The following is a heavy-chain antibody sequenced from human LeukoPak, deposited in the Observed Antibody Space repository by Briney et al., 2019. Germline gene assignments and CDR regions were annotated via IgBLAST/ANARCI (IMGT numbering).Heavy chain of an antibody. CDR2: IRYDGSNK. CDR3: ARTVSYYYGMDV. V-gene: IGHV3-30*02. J-gene: IGHJ6*02. Sequence: GGSLRLSCAASGFTFTIYGMHWVRQAPGKGLEWMSFIRYDGSNKYYADSVKGRFTISGDNSKNTLYLQMNSLRAEDTAVYYCARTVSYYYGMDVWGQGTTVTVSS. D-gene: IGHD1-14*01. CDR1: GFTFTIYG.